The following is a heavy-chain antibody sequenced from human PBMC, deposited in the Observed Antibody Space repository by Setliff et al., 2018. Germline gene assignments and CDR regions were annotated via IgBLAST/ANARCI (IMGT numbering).Heavy chain of an antibody. Sequence: ASVKVSCKSSGGTFNSYAISWVRQAPGQGLGWMGGIIPIFGSANYARKFQGRVTVTADESTSTAYMELSSLRSEDTAVYYCARGSVEYSRGWYYFDYWAQGTLVTVSS. CDR3: ARGSVEYSRGWYYFDY. J-gene: IGHJ4*02. CDR1: GGTFNSYA. D-gene: IGHD6-19*01. CDR2: IIPIFGSA. V-gene: IGHV1-69*13.